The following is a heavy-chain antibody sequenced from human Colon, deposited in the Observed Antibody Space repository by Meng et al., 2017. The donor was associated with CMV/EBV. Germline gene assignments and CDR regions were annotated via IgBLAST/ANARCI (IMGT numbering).Heavy chain of an antibody. D-gene: IGHD2-2*01. J-gene: IGHJ6*02. V-gene: IGHV4-30-4*08. CDR1: GGSISSGDYY. CDR3: ARKTSRYCSSTSCYPYGMDV. CDR2: IYYSGST. Sequence: SETLSLTCTVPGGSISSGDYYWSWIRQPPGKGLEWIGYIYYSGSTYYNPSLKSRVTISVDTSKNQFSLKLSSVTAADTAVYYCARKTSRYCSSTSCYPYGMDVWGQGTTVTVSS.